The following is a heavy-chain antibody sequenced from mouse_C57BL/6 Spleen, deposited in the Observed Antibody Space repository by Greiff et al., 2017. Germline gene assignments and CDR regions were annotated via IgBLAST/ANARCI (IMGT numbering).Heavy chain of an antibody. D-gene: IGHD3-3*01. CDR2: INPNNGGT. CDR1: GYTFTDYN. V-gene: IGHV1-22*01. CDR3: ERWDTVYAMDY. Sequence: VQLQQSGSERVKLGASVKMSCKASGYTFTDYNMHWVKQSNGKSLEWIGYINPNNGGTSYNQKFKGKATLTVNKSSSTAYMELRRLTSEDSEVFYSERWDTVYAMDYWGQGTAVTVSS. J-gene: IGHJ4*01.